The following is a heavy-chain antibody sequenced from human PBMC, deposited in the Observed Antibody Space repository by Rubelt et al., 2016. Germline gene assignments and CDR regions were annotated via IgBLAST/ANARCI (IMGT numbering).Heavy chain of an antibody. V-gene: IGHV4-34*01. Sequence: QVQLQQWGAGLLKPSETLSLTCAVYGGSFSGYYWSWIRQPPGKGLEWIGEINHSGSTNYNPSLMVGGTISVDTAKNQGSLKLSSVTAADTAVYYCARDHGGWYFVYYLDYWGQGTLVTVSS. D-gene: IGHD6-19*01. CDR1: GGSFSGYY. CDR2: INHSGST. CDR3: ARDHGGWYFVYYLDY. J-gene: IGHJ4*02.